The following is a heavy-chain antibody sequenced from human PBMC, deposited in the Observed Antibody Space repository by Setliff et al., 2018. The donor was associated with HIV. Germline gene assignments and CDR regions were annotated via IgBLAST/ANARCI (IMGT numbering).Heavy chain of an antibody. CDR1: NGSISSHY. CDR3: AREVDYYDSSRYLLLYYFDS. D-gene: IGHD3-22*01. Sequence: SETLSLTCTVSNGSISSHYWSWIRQPPGKGPEWIGNMYYSGSTNYNPSLKSRVTISVDRSQNHFSLKPSSVTAADTAVYYCAREVDYYDSSRYLLLYYFDSWGQGTLVTVS. CDR2: MYYSGST. J-gene: IGHJ4*02. V-gene: IGHV4-59*11.